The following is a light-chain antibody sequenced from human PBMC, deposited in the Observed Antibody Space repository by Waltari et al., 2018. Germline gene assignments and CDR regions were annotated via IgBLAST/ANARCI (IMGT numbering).Light chain of an antibody. Sequence: ELVLTQSPGTLSLSPGQRATLSCRASQRVSRCYLAWYQQKPGQAPRLLIYGASSRASGIPYRFSGSGSGTDFTLTISRLEPEDFAVYYCQQYGSSPRTFGGGTKVEIK. CDR1: QRVSRCY. CDR3: QQYGSSPRT. J-gene: IGKJ4*01. V-gene: IGKV3-20*01. CDR2: GAS.